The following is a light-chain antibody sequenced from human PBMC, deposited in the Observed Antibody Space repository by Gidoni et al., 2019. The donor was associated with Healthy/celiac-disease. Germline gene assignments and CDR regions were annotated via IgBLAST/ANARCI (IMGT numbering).Light chain of an antibody. CDR2: GAS. Sequence: EIVMTQSPATLSVSPGERATLSCRASQSVSSNLAWYQHKPGQAHRLLIYGASTRATCIPARFSGSGSGTEFTLTISSLQSEDFAVYYCQQYNNWPPLTFGGGTKVEIK. J-gene: IGKJ4*01. CDR1: QSVSSN. CDR3: QQYNNWPPLT. V-gene: IGKV3-15*01.